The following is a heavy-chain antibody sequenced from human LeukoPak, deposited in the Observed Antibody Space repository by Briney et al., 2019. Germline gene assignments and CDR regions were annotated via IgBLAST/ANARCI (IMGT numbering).Heavy chain of an antibody. D-gene: IGHD3-9*01. V-gene: IGHV1-69*05. Sequence: SVKVSCEASGYTFSSYAISWVRQAPGQGLEWMGGIIPIFGTANYAQKFQGRVTITTDESTSTAYMELSSLRSEDTAVYYCARGRGAVLRYFDWAYNWFDPWGQGTLVTVSS. CDR2: IIPIFGTA. J-gene: IGHJ5*02. CDR1: GYTFSSYA. CDR3: ARGRGAVLRYFDWAYNWFDP.